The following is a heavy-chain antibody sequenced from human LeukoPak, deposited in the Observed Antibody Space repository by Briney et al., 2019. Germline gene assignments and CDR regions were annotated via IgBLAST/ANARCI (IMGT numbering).Heavy chain of an antibody. CDR1: GFTFTNAW. V-gene: IGHV3-15*01. D-gene: IGHD5-12*01. Sequence: PGGSLRLSCAASGFTFTNAWMSWVRQAPGKGLEWVGRIKSKTAGGTTDYASPVKGRSTIARDESENILYLQMNSLKSEDTAVYYCTTGGYVWGQGTLVTVYS. CDR3: TTGGYV. J-gene: IGHJ4*02. CDR2: IKSKTAGGTT.